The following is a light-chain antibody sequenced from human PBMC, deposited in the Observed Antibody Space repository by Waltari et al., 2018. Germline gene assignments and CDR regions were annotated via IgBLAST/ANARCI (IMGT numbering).Light chain of an antibody. V-gene: IGKV4-1*01. CDR2: WAS. Sequence: DIVMTQSPDSLAVSLGERATINSKSSQSVLYSSNNRNYLGWYQHKPGPPPKLLIYWASTRESGVPDRFSGSGSGTDFTLTISSLQAEDVAVYYCQQYYTSPRTFGQGTKVEIK. J-gene: IGKJ1*01. CDR1: QSVLYSSNNRNY. CDR3: QQYYTSPRT.